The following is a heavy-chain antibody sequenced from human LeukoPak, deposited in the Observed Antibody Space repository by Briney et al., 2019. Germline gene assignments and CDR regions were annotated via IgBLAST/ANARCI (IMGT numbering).Heavy chain of an antibody. J-gene: IGHJ6*02. CDR3: ARDGLEVAGMDV. D-gene: IGHD3-3*01. CDR1: GFNFLSFG. V-gene: IGHV3-33*01. CDR2: IWFDGSGE. Sequence: GGCLRLSCEASGFNFLSFGMHWARQAPGKGLEWVAVIWFDGSGESYADSVKGRFTISRDNSKNTLYLEMNSLRDEDTAIYYCARDGLEVAGMDVWGQGTTVTVSS.